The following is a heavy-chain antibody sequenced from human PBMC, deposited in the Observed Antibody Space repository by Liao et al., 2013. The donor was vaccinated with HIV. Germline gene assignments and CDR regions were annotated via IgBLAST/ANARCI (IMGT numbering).Heavy chain of an antibody. CDR1: GGSISSGSYY. D-gene: IGHD3-9*01. J-gene: IGHJ5*02. CDR2: IYTSGST. Sequence: QVQLQESGPGLVKPSQTLSLTCTVSGGSISSGSYYWSWIRQPAGKGLEWIGRIYTSGSTNYNPSLKSRVTISVDTSKNQFSLKLSSVTAADTAVYYCARDATNYDILTGYYHSFDPWGQGTLVTVSS. CDR3: ARDATNYDILTGYYHSFDP. V-gene: IGHV4-61*02.